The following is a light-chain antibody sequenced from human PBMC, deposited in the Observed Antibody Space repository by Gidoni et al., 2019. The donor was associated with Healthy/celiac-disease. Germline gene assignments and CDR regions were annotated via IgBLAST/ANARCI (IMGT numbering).Light chain of an antibody. Sequence: DILMTQSPDSLSVSPGERATINCKARQSVLYSSNNNNYLDCYQQKPGQPPKLLIYWASTRESGVPDRFSGSGSGTDFTLTISSLQAEDVAVYYCQQYYSTPITFGQGTRLEIK. V-gene: IGKV4-1*01. CDR3: QQYYSTPIT. J-gene: IGKJ5*01. CDR1: QSVLYSSNNNNY. CDR2: WAS.